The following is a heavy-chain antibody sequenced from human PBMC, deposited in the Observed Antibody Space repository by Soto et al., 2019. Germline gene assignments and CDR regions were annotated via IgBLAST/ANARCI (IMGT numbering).Heavy chain of an antibody. D-gene: IGHD5-18*01. J-gene: IGHJ4*02. CDR3: AKNSGLGNSYGYRQDY. V-gene: IGHV3-23*01. CDR2: ISGSAGST. CDR1: GFTFSTYA. Sequence: GGSLRLSCAASGFTFSTYAMSWVRQAPGKGLEWVSGISGSAGSTYYTDSVEGRFTISRDNAKNTLYLQMNSLRAEDTAVYYCAKNSGLGNSYGYRQDYWGQGTLVTVSS.